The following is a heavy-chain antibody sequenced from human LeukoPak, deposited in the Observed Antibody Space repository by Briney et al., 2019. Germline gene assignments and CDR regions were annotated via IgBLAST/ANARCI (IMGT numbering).Heavy chain of an antibody. D-gene: IGHD1-26*01. Sequence: GSLRLSCAASGFTFSSYSMNWVRQAPGKGLEWVSSISSSSSYIYYADSVKGRFTISRDNAKNSLYLQMNSLRAEDTAVYYCARVIVGATAALDYWGQGTLVTVSS. V-gene: IGHV3-21*01. CDR1: GFTFSSYS. J-gene: IGHJ4*02. CDR3: ARVIVGATAALDY. CDR2: ISSSSSYI.